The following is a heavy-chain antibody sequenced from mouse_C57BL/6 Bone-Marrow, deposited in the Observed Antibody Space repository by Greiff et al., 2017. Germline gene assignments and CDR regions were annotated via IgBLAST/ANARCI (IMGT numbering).Heavy chain of an antibody. Sequence: QVHVKQPGAELVKPGASVKLSCKASGYTFTSYWMHWVKQRPGQGLVWIGMIHPNSGSTNYNETFKSKATLTVDKSSSTAYMQLSSLTSEDSAVYYCARGYYSNFHYWGQGTTLTVSS. J-gene: IGHJ2*01. CDR2: IHPNSGST. V-gene: IGHV1-64*01. D-gene: IGHD2-5*01. CDR1: GYTFTSYW. CDR3: ARGYYSNFHY.